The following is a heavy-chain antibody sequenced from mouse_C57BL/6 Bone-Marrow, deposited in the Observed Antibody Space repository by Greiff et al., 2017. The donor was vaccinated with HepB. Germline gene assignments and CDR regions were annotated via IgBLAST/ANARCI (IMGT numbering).Heavy chain of an antibody. D-gene: IGHD1-1*01. Sequence: QVQLKQPGAELVMPGASVKLSCKASGYPFTSYWMHWVKQRPGQGLEWIGEIDPSDSYTNYNQKFKGKSTLTVDKSSSTAYMQLSSLTSEDSAVYYCARRDYYGSSYLYWYFDVWGTGTTVTVSS. CDR1: GYPFTSYW. J-gene: IGHJ1*03. V-gene: IGHV1-69*01. CDR2: IDPSDSYT. CDR3: ARRDYYGSSYLYWYFDV.